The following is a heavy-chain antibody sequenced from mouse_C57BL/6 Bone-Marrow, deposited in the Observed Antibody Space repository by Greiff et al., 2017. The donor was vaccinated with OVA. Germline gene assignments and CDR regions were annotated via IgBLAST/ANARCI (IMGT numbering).Heavy chain of an antibody. CDR1: GYTFTDHT. CDR3: ARWGGYLLYYYAMDD. V-gene: IGHV1-78*01. Sequence: VKLQESDAELVKPGASVKISCKVSGYTFTDHTIHWMKQRPEQGLEWIGYIYPRDGSTKYNEKFKGKATLTADKSSSTAYMQLNSLTSEDSAVYFCARWGGYLLYYYAMDDWGQGTSVTVSS. J-gene: IGHJ4*01. D-gene: IGHD2-2*01. CDR2: IYPRDGST.